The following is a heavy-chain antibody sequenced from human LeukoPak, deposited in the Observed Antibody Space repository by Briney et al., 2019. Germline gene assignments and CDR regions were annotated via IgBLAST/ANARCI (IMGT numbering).Heavy chain of an antibody. D-gene: IGHD2-15*01. Sequence: SSETLSFTCTVSGGSISSYYWSWIRQPPGKGLEWIGYIYYSGCTNYNPSLKSRVTISVDTSKNQFSLKLSSVTAADTAVYYCARGECSGGSCYFAPVDYWGQGTLVTVSS. CDR3: ARGECSGGSCYFAPVDY. V-gene: IGHV4-59*01. CDR1: GGSISSYY. CDR2: IYYSGCT. J-gene: IGHJ4*02.